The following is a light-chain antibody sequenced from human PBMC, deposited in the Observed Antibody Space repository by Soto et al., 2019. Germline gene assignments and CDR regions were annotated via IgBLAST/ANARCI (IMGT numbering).Light chain of an antibody. CDR3: QQYNNWPRT. J-gene: IGKJ2*01. CDR1: QSVSSN. CDR2: GAS. Sequence: EIVMTQSPATLSVSPGERATLSCRASQSVSSNLAWYQQKPGQAPRLLIYGASTRATGIPARVSGSGSGTEFTLTIRSLQSEDFAVYYCQQYNNWPRTFGQGTKLEIK. V-gene: IGKV3-15*01.